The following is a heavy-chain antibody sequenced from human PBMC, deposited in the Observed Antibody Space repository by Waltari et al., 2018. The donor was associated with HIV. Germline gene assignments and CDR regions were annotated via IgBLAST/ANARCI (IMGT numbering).Heavy chain of an antibody. Sequence: EVQLVETGGGLIQPGGSLRLSCAASEFTFSSDYMSWVRQAPGKGLEGVAGIYSGGSTYYADSVKCRFTISRDKSKNTLYLQMNSLRAEDTAIYYCARGSEYSGYADAFDIWGQGTMVTVSS. V-gene: IGHV3-53*02. CDR1: EFTFSSDY. CDR2: IYSGGST. J-gene: IGHJ3*02. D-gene: IGHD5-12*01. CDR3: ARGSEYSGYADAFDI.